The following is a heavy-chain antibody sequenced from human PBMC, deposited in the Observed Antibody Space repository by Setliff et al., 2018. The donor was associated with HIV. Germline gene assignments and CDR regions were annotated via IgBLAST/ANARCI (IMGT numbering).Heavy chain of an antibody. CDR2: ISAYNGNT. Sequence: ASVKVSCKASGYTSSTYGISWVRQAPGQGLEWMGWISAYNGNTNYAQKLQGRVTVTTDTSTSTAYMELRSLRSDDTAMYYRATQRDIVMVPGQGGFDIWAQGTMVTVSS. V-gene: IGHV1-18*01. D-gene: IGHD2-2*01. J-gene: IGHJ3*02. CDR1: GYTSSTYG. CDR3: ATQRDIVMVPGQGGFDI.